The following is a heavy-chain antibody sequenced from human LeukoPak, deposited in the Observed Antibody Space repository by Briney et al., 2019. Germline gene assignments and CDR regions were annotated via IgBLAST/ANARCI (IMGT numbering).Heavy chain of an antibody. CDR1: GFTFTNYW. D-gene: IGHD3-3*01. CDR3: ARLREIPVFGVVTKSTSYFDY. Sequence: GGSLRLSCAASGFTFTNYWMSWVRQAPGKGLELVANIRQDRSEKYYVDSVKGRFTISRDNAKNSLYLQMNSLRAEDTAVYYCARLREIPVFGVVTKSTSYFDYWGQGTLVTVSS. CDR2: IRQDRSEK. J-gene: IGHJ4*02. V-gene: IGHV3-7*01.